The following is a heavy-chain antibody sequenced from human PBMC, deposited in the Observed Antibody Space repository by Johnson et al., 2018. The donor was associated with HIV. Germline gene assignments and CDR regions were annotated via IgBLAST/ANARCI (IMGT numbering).Heavy chain of an antibody. CDR1: GFTFSSSS. J-gene: IGHJ3*02. Sequence: QVQLVESGGGVVQPGRSLRLSCAASGFTFSSSSMHWVRQAPGKGLEWVAVISYDGSNKYYADSVKVRFTISRDNAKNSLYLQMNSLRAEDTALYYCARGDGGSTDAFDIWGQGTMVTVSS. CDR2: ISYDGSNK. V-gene: IGHV3-30*04. D-gene: IGHD1-26*01. CDR3: ARGDGGSTDAFDI.